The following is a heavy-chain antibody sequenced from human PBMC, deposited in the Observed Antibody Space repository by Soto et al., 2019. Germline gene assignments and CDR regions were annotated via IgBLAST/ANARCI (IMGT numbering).Heavy chain of an antibody. J-gene: IGHJ2*01. Sequence: PGKGLQWIGYIFSSGSINYNPSLKSRVTISVDKSKNHFSLKLSSVTAADTAVYYFSSSTRRQTASVNVSAFLLNRSSDL. CDR2: IFSSGSI. CDR3: SSSTRRQTASVNVSAFLLNRSSDL. D-gene: IGHD6-13*01. V-gene: IGHV4-61*05.